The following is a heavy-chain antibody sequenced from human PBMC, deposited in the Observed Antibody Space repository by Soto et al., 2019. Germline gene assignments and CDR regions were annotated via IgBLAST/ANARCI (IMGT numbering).Heavy chain of an antibody. D-gene: IGHD2-15*01. CDR1: GFTFSSSW. CDR3: ARPAGYGTVDP. Sequence: HPGGSLRLSCAASGFTFSSSWMSWVRQAPGKGLEWVANIKEDGSEKYYVDSVKGRFTISRDNTKNSLYLQMNSLRAEDTAVYYCARPAGYGTVDPWGQGALVTVSS. J-gene: IGHJ5*02. CDR2: IKEDGSEK. V-gene: IGHV3-7*04.